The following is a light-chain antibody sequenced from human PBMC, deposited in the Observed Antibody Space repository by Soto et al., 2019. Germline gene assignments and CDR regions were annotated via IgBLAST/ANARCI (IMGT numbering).Light chain of an antibody. V-gene: IGLV2-14*01. J-gene: IGLJ3*02. CDR2: EVS. CDR3: SSFTSSSTWV. Sequence: QSALTQPASVSGSPGQSITFSCTGTSSDVGGYNYVSWYQQHPGKAPKLMIYEVSYRPSGVSNRFSGSKSGNTASLIISGLQAEDEADYYCSSFTSSSTWVFGGGTKLTVL. CDR1: SSDVGGYNY.